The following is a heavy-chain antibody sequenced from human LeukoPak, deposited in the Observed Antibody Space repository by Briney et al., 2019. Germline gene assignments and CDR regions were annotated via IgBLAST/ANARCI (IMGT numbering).Heavy chain of an antibody. CDR1: GFTFSSYA. V-gene: IGHV3-23*01. CDR2: ISGSGGST. CDR3: AKGIAGSRPPFDY. Sequence: GGSLRLSCEASGFTFSSYAMSWVRQAPGKGLEWVSGISGSGGSTYYADSVKGRSTISRDNSKNTLYLQMNSLRAEDTAVHYCAKGIAGSRPPFDYWGQGTLVTVSS. J-gene: IGHJ4*02.